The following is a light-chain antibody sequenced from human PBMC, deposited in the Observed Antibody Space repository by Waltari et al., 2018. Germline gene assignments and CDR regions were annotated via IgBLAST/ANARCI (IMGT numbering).Light chain of an antibody. J-gene: IGLJ3*02. Sequence: QSVLTQPPSASGAPGQRVTISCSGSNSNIGSSTSNWIQQVPGTATRLLIYSNDQRPSGVPDRFSGSKSGTSASLAISGLQSEDEADYYCATWDARLTNVLFGGGTKVTVL. V-gene: IGLV1-44*01. CDR3: ATWDARLTNVL. CDR2: SND. CDR1: NSNIGSST.